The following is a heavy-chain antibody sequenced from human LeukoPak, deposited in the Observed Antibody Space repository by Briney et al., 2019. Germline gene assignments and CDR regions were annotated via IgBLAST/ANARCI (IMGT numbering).Heavy chain of an antibody. D-gene: IGHD3-22*01. Sequence: RGCLRLSCAASGFTFSNYWMSWVRQAPGKGLEWVANSDQDGSEVYSVDSVKGRFTISRDNAKNSLYLQINSLRAEDTAVYYCARDQGSMIVVRATKWYFDLWGRGTLVTVSS. CDR2: SDQDGSEV. V-gene: IGHV3-7*01. J-gene: IGHJ2*01. CDR3: ARDQGSMIVVRATKWYFDL. CDR1: GFTFSNYW.